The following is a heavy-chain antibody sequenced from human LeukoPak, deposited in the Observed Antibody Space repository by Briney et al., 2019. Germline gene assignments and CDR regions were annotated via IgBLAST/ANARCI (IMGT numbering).Heavy chain of an antibody. CDR1: GGSISSYY. V-gene: IGHV4-59*01. CDR3: ARGGWSRKYNWFDP. CDR2: IYYSGST. Sequence: SETLSLTCTVSGGSISSYYWSWIRQPPGKGLEWIGYIYYSGSTNYNPSLKSRVTISVDTSKNQFSLKLSSVTAADTAVYYCARGGWSRKYNWFDPWGQGTLVTVSS. D-gene: IGHD3-3*01. J-gene: IGHJ5*02.